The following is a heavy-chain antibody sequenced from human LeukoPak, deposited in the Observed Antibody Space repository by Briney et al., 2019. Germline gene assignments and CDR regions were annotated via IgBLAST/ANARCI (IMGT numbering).Heavy chain of an antibody. CDR3: ATSGDYSFVS. CDR1: GFTFSSYG. Sequence: PGRSLRLSCAASGFTFSSYGMHWVRQAPGKGLEWVAVISYDGSNKYYADSVKGRFTISRDNSKNTLYLQMNSLRAEDTAVYYSATSGDYSFVSWVQATMVTVSS. D-gene: IGHD3-10*01. J-gene: IGHJ3*02. CDR2: ISYDGSNK. V-gene: IGHV3-30*03.